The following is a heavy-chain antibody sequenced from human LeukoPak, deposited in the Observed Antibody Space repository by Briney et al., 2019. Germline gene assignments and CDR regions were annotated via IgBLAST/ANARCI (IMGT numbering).Heavy chain of an antibody. J-gene: IGHJ4*02. CDR2: ISYDGSNK. CDR3: AKDRWRYYGSGSYYDY. V-gene: IGHV3-30*18. D-gene: IGHD3-10*01. CDR1: EFTFSSYG. Sequence: PGGSLRLSCAASEFTFSSYGMHLVRQAPGKGLEWVAVISYDGSNKYYADSVKGRFTISRDNSKNTLYLQMNSLRAEDTAVYYCAKDRWRYYGSGSYYDYWGQGTLVTVSS.